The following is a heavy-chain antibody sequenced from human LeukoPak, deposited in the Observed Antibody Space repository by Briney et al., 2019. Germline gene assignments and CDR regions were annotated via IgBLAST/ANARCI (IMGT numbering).Heavy chain of an antibody. Sequence: GGSLRLSCAASGFTFSSYGMHWVRQAPGKGLEWVAVISYDGSNKYYADSVKGRFTISRDNAKNSLYLQMNSLRADDTAVYYCARPPTVKTPDFDYWGQGTLVIVSS. CDR3: ARPPTVKTPDFDY. CDR2: ISYDGSNK. J-gene: IGHJ4*02. V-gene: IGHV3-30*03. D-gene: IGHD4-11*01. CDR1: GFTFSSYG.